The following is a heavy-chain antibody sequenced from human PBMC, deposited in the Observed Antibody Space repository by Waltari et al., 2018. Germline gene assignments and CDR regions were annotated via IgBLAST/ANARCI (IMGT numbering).Heavy chain of an antibody. CDR1: GGAFSSYA. V-gene: IGHV1-69*12. Sequence: QVQLVQSGAEVKKPGSWVKVSCKASGGAFSSYAISGVRQAPGQGLEWMEGIIPIFGTANYAQKFQGRVTITADESTSTAYMELSSLRSEDTAVYYCARGVMVHYYYYMDVWGKGTTVTVSS. CDR3: ARGVMVHYYYYMDV. J-gene: IGHJ6*03. D-gene: IGHD3-10*01. CDR2: IIPIFGTA.